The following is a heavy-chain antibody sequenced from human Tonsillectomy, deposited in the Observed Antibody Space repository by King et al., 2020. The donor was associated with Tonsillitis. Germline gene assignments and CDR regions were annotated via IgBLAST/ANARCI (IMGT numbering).Heavy chain of an antibody. Sequence: VQLVESGAEVKKPGASVKVSCKASGYTFTGYFVHWVRQAPGQGLEWMGWINPNSGGTNYAQKFQGRVTITRDTSISTAYMELSRLRVDDTALYYCARVESLLVPAAIDYWGQGTLVTVSS. J-gene: IGHJ4*02. CDR1: GYTFTGYF. CDR3: ARVESLLVPAAIDY. D-gene: IGHD2-2*01. V-gene: IGHV1-2*02. CDR2: INPNSGGT.